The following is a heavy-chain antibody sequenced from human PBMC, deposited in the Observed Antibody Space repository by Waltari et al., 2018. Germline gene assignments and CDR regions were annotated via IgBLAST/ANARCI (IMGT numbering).Heavy chain of an antibody. CDR1: GFTFSSYE. V-gene: IGHV3-48*03. CDR2: ISSSGSTI. CDR3: ARDERGLLTYYYYGMDV. Sequence: EVQLVESGGGLVQPGGSLRLSCAASGFTFSSYEMNWVRQAPGKGLAWVSYISSSGSTIYYADAVKGRFTISRDNAKNALYLQMNSLRAEDTAVYYCARDERGLLTYYYYGMDVWGQGTTVTVFS. D-gene: IGHD1-26*01. J-gene: IGHJ6*02.